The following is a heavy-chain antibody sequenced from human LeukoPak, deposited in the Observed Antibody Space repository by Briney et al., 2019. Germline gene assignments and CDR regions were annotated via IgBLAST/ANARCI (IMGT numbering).Heavy chain of an antibody. CDR3: ARALTGSPRIDY. CDR2: IYYSGST. J-gene: IGHJ4*02. V-gene: IGHV4-31*03. Sequence: PSETLSLTCTVSGGSIGSGGYYWSWIRQHPGKGLEWIGYIYYSGSTYYNPSLKSRVTISVDTSKNQFSLKLSSVTAADTAVYYCARALTGSPRIDYWGQGTLVTVSS. CDR1: GGSIGSGGYY.